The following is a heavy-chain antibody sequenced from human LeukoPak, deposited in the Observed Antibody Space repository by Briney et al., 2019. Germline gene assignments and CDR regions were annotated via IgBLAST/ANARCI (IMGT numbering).Heavy chain of an antibody. V-gene: IGHV7-4-1*02. J-gene: IGHJ4*02. Sequence: ASVKVSCKASGYTFTTYSMNWVRQAPGQGLEWMGWIDTNTGNPTYAQGFTGRFVFSLDTSVSTAYLQISSLEAEDTAFYYCTRDQRQISFDYWGQGTLVTASS. CDR1: GYTFTTYS. D-gene: IGHD3-3*01. CDR2: IDTNTGNP. CDR3: TRDQRQISFDY.